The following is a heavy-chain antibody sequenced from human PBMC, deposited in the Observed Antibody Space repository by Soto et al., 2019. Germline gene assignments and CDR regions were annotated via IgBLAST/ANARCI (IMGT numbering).Heavy chain of an antibody. CDR1: GFTVSGNY. J-gene: IGHJ4*02. V-gene: IGHV3-66*01. CDR2: IYRGGNT. Sequence: GGARRLPCAASGFTVSGNYMSRVRQAPGKGLEWVSVIYRGGNTYYAHSVKGRFTISRDNSKSTLYLQMNSLRAEDTAVYYCGRGTGSIDYWGQGT. CDR3: GRGTGSIDY. D-gene: IGHD1-1*01.